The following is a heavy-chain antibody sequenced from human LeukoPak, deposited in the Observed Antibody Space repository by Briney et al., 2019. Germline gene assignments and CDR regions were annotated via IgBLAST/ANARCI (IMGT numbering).Heavy chain of an antibody. CDR2: IIPNLGTT. Sequence: SVKVSCKASGGTSNSHAISWVRQAPGQGLEWKGRIIPNLGTTNRAQNFQDRVTLTADKSTNTAYMELTSLISDDTAVYYCATTNDGGGYQWGDFFDFWGQGTLVTVSS. CDR1: GGTSNSHA. CDR3: ATTNDGGGYQWGDFFDF. D-gene: IGHD3-22*01. J-gene: IGHJ4*02. V-gene: IGHV1-69*04.